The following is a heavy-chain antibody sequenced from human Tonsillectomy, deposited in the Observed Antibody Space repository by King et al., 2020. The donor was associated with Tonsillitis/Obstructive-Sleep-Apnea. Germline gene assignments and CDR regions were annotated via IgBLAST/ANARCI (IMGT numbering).Heavy chain of an antibody. CDR1: GGSISSSSYY. V-gene: IGHV4-39*01. J-gene: IGHJ5*02. D-gene: IGHD2-2*03. CDR3: ARHGYCSSTNCYVSWFDP. Sequence: QLQESGPGLVKPSETLSLTCTVSGGSISSSSYYWGWVRQPAGKGMEWIGSIYYSGSTYYNLSLKSRVTISVDTSKNQFSLKLSSVTAADTAVYYCARHGYCSSTNCYVSWFDPWGQGTLVTVSS. CDR2: IYYSGST.